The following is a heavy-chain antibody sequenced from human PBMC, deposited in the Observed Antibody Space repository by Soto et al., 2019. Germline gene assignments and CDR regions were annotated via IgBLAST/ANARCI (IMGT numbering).Heavy chain of an antibody. CDR1: GGSMSSGGYY. CDR2: IYYSGST. V-gene: IGHV4-31*01. Sequence: TLALTFTVSGGSMSSGGYYWSWIRQHPGKGLEWIGYIYYSGSTYYNPSLKSLVTISVDTSKNQFSLKLSSVTASDTAVYSCARAGSSSWYGSWFEPWGQGTLVTVS. D-gene: IGHD6-13*01. CDR3: ARAGSSSWYGSWFEP. J-gene: IGHJ5*02.